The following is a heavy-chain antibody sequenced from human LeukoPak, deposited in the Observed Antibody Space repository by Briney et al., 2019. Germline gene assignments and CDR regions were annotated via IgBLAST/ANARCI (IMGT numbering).Heavy chain of an antibody. V-gene: IGHV3-23*01. Sequence: PGGSLRLSCAASGFTFSSYAMSWVRQAPGKGLEWVSVISGSGGGTYYADSVKGRFTISRDNSKNTLYLQMNSMRAEDTAVYYCAKSIWSGYSSFDYWGQGTLVTVSS. CDR2: ISGSGGGT. J-gene: IGHJ4*02. CDR3: AKSIWSGYSSFDY. CDR1: GFTFSSYA. D-gene: IGHD3-3*01.